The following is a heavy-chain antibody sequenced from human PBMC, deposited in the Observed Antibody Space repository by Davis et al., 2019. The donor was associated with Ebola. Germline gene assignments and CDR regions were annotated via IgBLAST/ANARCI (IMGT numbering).Heavy chain of an antibody. D-gene: IGHD6-13*01. V-gene: IGHV3-30-3*02. Sequence: GESLKISCAASGFTFSSYAMHWVRQAPGKGLEWVAVISYDGSNKYYADSVKGRFTISRDNSKNTLYLQMNSLRAEDTAVYYCANDRGNFDYWGQGTLVTVSS. CDR1: GFTFSSYA. CDR2: ISYDGSNK. CDR3: ANDRGNFDY. J-gene: IGHJ4*02.